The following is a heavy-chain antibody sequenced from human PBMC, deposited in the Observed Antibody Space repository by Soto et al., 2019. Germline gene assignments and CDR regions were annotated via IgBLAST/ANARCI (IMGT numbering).Heavy chain of an antibody. J-gene: IGHJ4*02. CDR2: IYYSGST. D-gene: IGHD3-3*01. CDR1: GGSISSSSYY. Sequence: SETLSLTCTVSGGSISSSSYYWGWIRQPPGKGLEWIGSIYYSGSTYYNPSLKSRVTISVDTSKNQFSLKLSSVTAADTAVYYCARHQDYDFWSGYSRGIDYWGQGTLVTVSS. V-gene: IGHV4-39*01. CDR3: ARHQDYDFWSGYSRGIDY.